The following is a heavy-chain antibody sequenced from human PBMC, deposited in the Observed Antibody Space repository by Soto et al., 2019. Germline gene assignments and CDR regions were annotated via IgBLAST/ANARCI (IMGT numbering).Heavy chain of an antibody. J-gene: IGHJ4*02. Sequence: PSQTLSLTCAISGDSVSSKSAAWNWIRQPPSRGLEWLGRTYYRSKWYNGYAVSVKSRIIINPDTSKNQFSLQLNSVTPEDTAVYYCARSGNEGAVDYWGQGTLVTVSS. CDR2: TYYRSKWYN. CDR3: ARSGNEGAVDY. D-gene: IGHD1-26*01. V-gene: IGHV6-1*01. CDR1: GDSVSSKSAA.